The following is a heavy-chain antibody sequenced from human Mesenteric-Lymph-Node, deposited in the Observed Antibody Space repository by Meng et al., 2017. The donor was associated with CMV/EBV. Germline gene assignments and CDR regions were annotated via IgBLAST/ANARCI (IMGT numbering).Heavy chain of an antibody. J-gene: IGHJ3*02. CDR2: ISTYTYST. CDR3: ARRNSQDAFDI. Sequence: ASVKVSCKASGYTFTGYYIHWVRQAPGQGLEWMGWISTYTYSTNSAQNLQGRFTMTTDTSTTTAYMELRSLRSDDTAIYYCARRNSQDAFDIWGQGTMVTVSS. V-gene: IGHV1-18*04. CDR1: GYTFTGYY. D-gene: IGHD1-14*01.